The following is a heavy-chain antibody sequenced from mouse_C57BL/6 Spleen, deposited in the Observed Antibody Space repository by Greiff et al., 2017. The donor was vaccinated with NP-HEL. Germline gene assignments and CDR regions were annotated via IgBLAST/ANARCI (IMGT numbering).Heavy chain of an antibody. CDR1: GFTFSSYG. CDR2: ISSGGSYT. D-gene: IGHD2-3*01. Sequence: EVMLVESGGDLVKPGGSLKLSCAASGFTFSSYGMSWVRQTPDKRLEWVATISSGGSYTYYLDSVKGRFTISRDNAKNTLYLQMSSLKSEDTAMYYCARHADGYYGRPWFAYWGQGTLVTVSA. V-gene: IGHV5-6*01. J-gene: IGHJ3*01. CDR3: ARHADGYYGRPWFAY.